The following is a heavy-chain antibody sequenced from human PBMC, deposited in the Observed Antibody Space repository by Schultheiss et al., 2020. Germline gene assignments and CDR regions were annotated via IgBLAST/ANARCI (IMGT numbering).Heavy chain of an antibody. CDR1: GGSISSGGYY. CDR2: INHSGST. CDR3: AREGALRDFDY. J-gene: IGHJ4*02. D-gene: IGHD3-16*01. Sequence: SETLSLTCTVSGGSISSGGYYWSWIRQPPGKGLEWIGEINHSGSTNYNPSLKSRVTISVDTSKNQFSLKLSSVTAADTAVYYCAREGALRDFDYWGQGTLVTVSS. V-gene: IGHV4-61*08.